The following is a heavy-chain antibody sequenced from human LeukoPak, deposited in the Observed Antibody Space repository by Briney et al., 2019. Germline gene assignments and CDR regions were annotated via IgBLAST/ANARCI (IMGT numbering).Heavy chain of an antibody. CDR2: IKQDGSEK. J-gene: IGHJ4*02. D-gene: IGHD3-22*01. CDR3: ARAYYYDTSGLD. V-gene: IGHV3-7*01. Sequence: GGSLRLSCAASGFTFSSYWMNWVRQAPGKGLEWVANIKQDGSEKYYVDSVKGRFTISRDNAKKSLYLQMNSLRAEDTAVYYCARAYYYDTSGLDWGQGTLVTVSS. CDR1: GFTFSSYW.